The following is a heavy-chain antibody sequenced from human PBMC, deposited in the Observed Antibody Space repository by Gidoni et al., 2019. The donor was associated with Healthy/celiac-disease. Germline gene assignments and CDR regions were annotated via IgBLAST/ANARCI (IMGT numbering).Heavy chain of an antibody. Sequence: EVPLVESGGGLVQPGRSLRLSCAASVFTFDDYAMHGVRQAPGKSLEWVSGISWNSGSIGYADSVKGRFTISRDNAKNSLYLQMNSLRAEDTALYYCAKDVGDGYNSDYWGQGTLVTVSS. V-gene: IGHV3-9*01. D-gene: IGHD5-12*01. CDR3: AKDVGDGYNSDY. J-gene: IGHJ4*02. CDR2: ISWNSGSI. CDR1: VFTFDDYA.